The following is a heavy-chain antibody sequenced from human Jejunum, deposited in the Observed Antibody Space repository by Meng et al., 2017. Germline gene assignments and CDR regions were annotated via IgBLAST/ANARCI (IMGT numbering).Heavy chain of an antibody. V-gene: IGHV3-30*01. J-gene: IGHJ4*01. CDR2: ISYDGGAK. CDR3: VRDPQRGWGDYFDD. CDR1: GFTLSSYP. Sequence: GESLKISCAASGFTLSSYPMHWIRQAPGKGLEWVAVISYDGGAKLYADSVKGRFTITRDSSENTLYLQMNSLRAEDTAVDYCVRDPQRGWGDYFDDWGQGTTVTVSS. D-gene: IGHD3-16*01.